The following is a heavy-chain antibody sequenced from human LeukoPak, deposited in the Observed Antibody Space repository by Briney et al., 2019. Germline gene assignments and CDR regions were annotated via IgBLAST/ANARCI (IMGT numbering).Heavy chain of an antibody. CDR2: IWYDGSNK. CDR3: AKDDLGYYYYMDV. Sequence: PGGSLRLSCAASGFTFSSYGMHWVRQAPGKGLEWVAVIWYDGSNKYYADSVKGRFTISRDNSKNTLYLQMNSLRAEDTAVYYCAKDDLGYYYYMDVWGKGTTVTVSS. J-gene: IGHJ6*03. CDR1: GFTFSSYG. V-gene: IGHV3-33*06.